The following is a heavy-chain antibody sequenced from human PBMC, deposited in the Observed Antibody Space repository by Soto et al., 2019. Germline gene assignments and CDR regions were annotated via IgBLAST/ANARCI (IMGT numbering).Heavy chain of an antibody. Sequence: ASVKLSCTASGYTLTSYAMHWVRQAPGQRLEWMGWINAGNGNTKYSQKFQGRVTITRDTSASTAYMELSSLRPEDTAVYYCARDAHDYYDSSGCDYWGQGTLVTVSS. CDR1: GYTLTSYA. CDR3: ARDAHDYYDSSGCDY. J-gene: IGHJ4*02. V-gene: IGHV1-3*01. CDR2: INAGNGNT. D-gene: IGHD3-22*01.